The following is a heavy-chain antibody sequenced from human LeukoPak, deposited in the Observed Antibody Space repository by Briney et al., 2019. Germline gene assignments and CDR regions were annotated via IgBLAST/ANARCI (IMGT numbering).Heavy chain of an antibody. CDR1: GFTFSSDW. CDR3: ARRNGLRLGHFDY. CDR2: IKQDGSEK. V-gene: IGHV3-7*01. J-gene: IGHJ4*02. D-gene: IGHD5/OR15-5a*01. Sequence: GGSLRLSCAASGFTFSSDWMSWVRQTPGKGLEWVANIKQDGSEKNYLDSVKGRFTISRDNSKNTLYLQMNSLRAEDTAVYYCARRNGLRLGHFDYWGQGTLVTVSS.